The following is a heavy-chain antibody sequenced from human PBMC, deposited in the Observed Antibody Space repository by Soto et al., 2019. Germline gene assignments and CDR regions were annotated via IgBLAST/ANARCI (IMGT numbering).Heavy chain of an antibody. V-gene: IGHV4-59*11. CDR2: IYYTGSA. Sequence: SETLSLTCTVSGGSMSSSHYWTWIRQSPGKGLEWIGYIYYTGSANYNPSLQSRVTISLDTSKNQFSLRLSSVTAADTAVYYCARRDYFGSGRAFDDWGQGTPVPVSS. D-gene: IGHD3-10*01. J-gene: IGHJ4*01. CDR3: ARRDYFGSGRAFDD. CDR1: GGSMSSSHY.